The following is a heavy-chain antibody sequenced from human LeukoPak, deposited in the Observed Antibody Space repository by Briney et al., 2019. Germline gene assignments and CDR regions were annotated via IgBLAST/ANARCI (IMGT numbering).Heavy chain of an antibody. CDR1: GGSISSYY. CDR2: IYYSGST. V-gene: IGHV4-39*07. D-gene: IGHD3-22*01. CDR3: ARWGSSGYFDY. J-gene: IGHJ4*02. Sequence: SETXXXTXXXSGGSISSYYWGWXXXPXGXXXXWIGSIYYSGSTYYNPSLKSRVTISVDTSKNQFSLKLSSVTAADTAVYYCARWGSSGYFDYWGQGTLVTVSS.